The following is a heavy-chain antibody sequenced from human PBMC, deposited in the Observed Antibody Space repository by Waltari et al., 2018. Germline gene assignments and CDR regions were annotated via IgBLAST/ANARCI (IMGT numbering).Heavy chain of an antibody. Sequence: QVQLQESGPGLVKPSETLSLTCTVSGGSISSYYWSWIRQPAGKGLEWIGRIYTSGTTYYTLSLKGRVTMSVYTSRDQYSLSLRSVAAADTAVYYCARYYGNGEGWLDPWGQGTLVTVSS. V-gene: IGHV4-4*07. J-gene: IGHJ5*02. CDR1: GGSISSYY. CDR3: ARYYGNGEGWLDP. D-gene: IGHD3-3*01. CDR2: IYTSGTT.